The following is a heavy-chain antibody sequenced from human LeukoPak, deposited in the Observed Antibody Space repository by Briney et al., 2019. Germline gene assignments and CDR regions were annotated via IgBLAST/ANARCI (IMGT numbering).Heavy chain of an antibody. V-gene: IGHV4-39*07. CDR1: GGSTSSSSYY. CDR2: IYYSGST. Sequence: PSETLSLTCTVSGGSTSSSSYYSGWIRQPPGKGLEWIGSIYYSGSTYYNPSLKSRVTISVDTSKNQFSLKLSSVTAADTAVYYCARDRPVAGGYQLLSGNEYFQHWGQGTLVTVSS. J-gene: IGHJ1*01. CDR3: ARDRPVAGGYQLLSGNEYFQH. D-gene: IGHD2-2*01.